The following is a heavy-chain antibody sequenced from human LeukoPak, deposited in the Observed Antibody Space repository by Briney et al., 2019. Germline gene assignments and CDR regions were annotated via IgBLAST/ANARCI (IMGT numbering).Heavy chain of an antibody. CDR2: IYYSGSN. V-gene: IGHV4-59*01. CDR3: AREGSGNTGGFDY. D-gene: IGHD1-26*01. Sequence: SETLSLTCTVSGGSISSYYWSWIRQPPRKGLEWIGYIYYSGSNHYNPSLKSRVPISVDTSKNPFSRKRSSVTGADTAVYCCAREGSGNTGGFDYWGEGTLVTVSS. CDR1: GGSISSYY. J-gene: IGHJ4*02.